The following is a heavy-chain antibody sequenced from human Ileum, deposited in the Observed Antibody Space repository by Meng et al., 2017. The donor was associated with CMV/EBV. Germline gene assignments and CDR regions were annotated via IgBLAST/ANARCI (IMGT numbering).Heavy chain of an antibody. CDR3: AKGVYDSIGYDY. Sequence: GGSLRLSCAASGFTFSSYAMSWVRQAPGKGLEGVSTISGSGGSTYYADSVKGRFTISRDNSKNTLYLQMNSLRAEDTAVYYCAKGVYDSIGYDYWGQGTLVTVSS. V-gene: IGHV3-23*01. CDR1: GFTFSSYA. J-gene: IGHJ4*02. D-gene: IGHD3-22*01. CDR2: ISGSGGST.